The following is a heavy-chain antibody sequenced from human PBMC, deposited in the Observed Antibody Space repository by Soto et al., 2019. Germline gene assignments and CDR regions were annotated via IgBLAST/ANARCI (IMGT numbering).Heavy chain of an antibody. CDR1: GYTFTSYW. D-gene: IGHD2-2*01. J-gene: IGHJ4*02. V-gene: IGHV5-51*01. Sequence: EVQLVQSGAEVKKPGESLKISCKGSGYTFTSYWIGWVRQMPGKGLEWMGIIYPGDSNTRYSPSFQGQVTISADKSISTADLQWSSRKATDTALYFCASQGYCSTTAGYSVDFWGQGTLVTVSS. CDR3: ASQGYCSTTAGYSVDF. CDR2: IYPGDSNT.